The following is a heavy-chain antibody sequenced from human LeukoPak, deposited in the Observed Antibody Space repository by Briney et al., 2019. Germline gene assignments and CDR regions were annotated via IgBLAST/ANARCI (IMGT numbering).Heavy chain of an antibody. D-gene: IGHD5-12*01. CDR2: ISYDGSNK. CDR3: ARDPLDISRWTNAFDI. J-gene: IGHJ3*02. Sequence: GRSLRLSCAASGFTFSSYVMHWVRQAPGKGLEWVAVISYDGSNKYQADSVKGRFTISRDNSKSTLHLQMNGLRAEDTAVYYCARDPLDISRWTNAFDIWGQGTTVIVSS. CDR1: GFTFSSYV. V-gene: IGHV3-30*04.